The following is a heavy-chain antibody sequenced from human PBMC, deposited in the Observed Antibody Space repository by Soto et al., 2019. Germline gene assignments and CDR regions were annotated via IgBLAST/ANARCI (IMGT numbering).Heavy chain of an antibody. V-gene: IGHV3-23*01. CDR3: AKDQAAGGTISRYFQY. J-gene: IGHJ1*01. CDR1: GFSFSTYA. Sequence: EVQLLESGGGLVQPEGSLRLSCAASGFSFSTYAMSWVRQAPGKGLEWVSGISGSGGTTYYADSVKGRFTISRDNSKNTMYLKVNSLKAEDTAVYYCAKDQAAGGTISRYFQYWGQGTLVTVSS. CDR2: ISGSGGTT. D-gene: IGHD6-13*01.